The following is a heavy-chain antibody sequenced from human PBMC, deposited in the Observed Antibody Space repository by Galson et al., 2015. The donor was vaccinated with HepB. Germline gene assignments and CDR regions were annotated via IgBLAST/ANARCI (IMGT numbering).Heavy chain of an antibody. V-gene: IGHV3-11*06. Sequence: SLRLSCAASGSTFSDYYMNWIRQAPGKGLEWLSYISSGSRYTNYADSVKGRFTISRDNAKNSLYLQMNSLRAEDTAVYYCVRDRVAYGSDWNEPRYYYYYGMDVWGQGTTVTVSS. CDR3: VRDRVAYGSDWNEPRYYYYYGMDV. J-gene: IGHJ6*02. D-gene: IGHD1-1*01. CDR1: GSTFSDYY. CDR2: ISSGSRYT.